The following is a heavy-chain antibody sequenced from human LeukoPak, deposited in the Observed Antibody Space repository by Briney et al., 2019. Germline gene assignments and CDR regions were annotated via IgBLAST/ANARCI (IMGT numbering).Heavy chain of an antibody. V-gene: IGHV3-7*01. CDR2: IKQDGSEK. CDR3: ARGRYYGSGSYHFDY. J-gene: IGHJ4*02. CDR1: GFTFSSYW. Sequence: GGSLRLSCAASGFTFSSYWMSWVRQAPGKGLEWVANIKQDGSEKYYVDSVKGRFTISRDNPKNSLYLQMNSLRVDDTAVYYCARGRYYGSGSYHFDYWGQGTLVTVSS. D-gene: IGHD3-10*01.